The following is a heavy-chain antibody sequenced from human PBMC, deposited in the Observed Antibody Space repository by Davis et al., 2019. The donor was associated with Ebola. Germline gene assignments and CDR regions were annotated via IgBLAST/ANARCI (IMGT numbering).Heavy chain of an antibody. CDR2: IYDSGKT. D-gene: IGHD2-21*01. CDR1: GGSITSGGYP. Sequence: SETLSLTCAVSGGSITSGGYPWTWIRQAPGKELEWIGFIYDSGKTFYNPSLRSRVTISEDTSKNQFSLELTSVTAADTAVYNCARMSIAWRAFDIWGQGTMVTVSS. V-gene: IGHV4-30-4*07. J-gene: IGHJ3*02. CDR3: ARMSIAWRAFDI.